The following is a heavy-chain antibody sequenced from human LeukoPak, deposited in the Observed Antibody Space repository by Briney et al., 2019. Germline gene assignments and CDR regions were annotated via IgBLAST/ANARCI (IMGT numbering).Heavy chain of an antibody. Sequence: SQTLSLTCAISGDSVSSNSAAWNWIRQSPSRGLEWLGRTYYRSKWYNDYAVSVKSRITINPDTSKNQFSLQLNSVTPEGTAVYYCARALWYYYDSSGYLHYGMDVWGQGTTVTVSS. D-gene: IGHD3-22*01. CDR3: ARALWYYYDSSGYLHYGMDV. CDR1: GDSVSSNSAA. J-gene: IGHJ6*02. CDR2: TYYRSKWYN. V-gene: IGHV6-1*01.